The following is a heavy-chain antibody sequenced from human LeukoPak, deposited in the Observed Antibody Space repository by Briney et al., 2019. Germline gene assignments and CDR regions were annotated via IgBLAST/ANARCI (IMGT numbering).Heavy chain of an antibody. J-gene: IGHJ4*02. Sequence: PPETLSLTCSVSGGSLSGHYWSWIRQPPGKGLQWIGYIYYSGTINYNPSLKSRVTISVDTSKNHFSLKLRFVSAADSAVYYCARGGEPYFDYWGQGNMVTVSS. CDR2: IYYSGTI. D-gene: IGHD1-26*01. CDR1: GGSLSGHY. V-gene: IGHV4-59*11. CDR3: ARGGEPYFDY.